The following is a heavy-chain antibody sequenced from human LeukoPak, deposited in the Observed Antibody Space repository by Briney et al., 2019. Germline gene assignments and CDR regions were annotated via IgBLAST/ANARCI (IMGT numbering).Heavy chain of an antibody. V-gene: IGHV3-33*01. CDR2: IWYDGSKK. D-gene: IGHD6-19*01. CDR3: ARVSEDYSSGWYEEYFQY. Sequence: GGSLRLSCAASGFTFSRYGMHWVRQAPGKGLELVAVIWYDGSKKNYADSVKGRFTISRDNSKNTLNLQMTSLRAEDTAVYYCARVSEDYSSGWYEEYFQYWGQGTLVIVSS. CDR1: GFTFSRYG. J-gene: IGHJ1*01.